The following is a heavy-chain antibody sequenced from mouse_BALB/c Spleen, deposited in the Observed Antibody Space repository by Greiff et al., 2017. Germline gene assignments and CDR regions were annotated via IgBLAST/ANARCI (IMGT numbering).Heavy chain of an antibody. J-gene: IGHJ4*01. CDR3: AKSYCGSSYAMDY. Sequence: EVQLQQSGPELVKPGASVKMSCKASGYTFTSYVMHWVKQKPGQGLEWIGYINPYNDGTKYNEKFKGKATLTSDKSSSTAYMGLSSLTSEDSAVYYWAKSYCGSSYAMDYWGQGTSVTVSS. V-gene: IGHV1-14*01. CDR1: GYTFTSYV. D-gene: IGHD1-1*01. CDR2: INPYNDGT.